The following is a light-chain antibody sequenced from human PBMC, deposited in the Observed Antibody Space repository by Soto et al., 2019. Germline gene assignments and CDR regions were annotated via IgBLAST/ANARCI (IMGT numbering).Light chain of an antibody. CDR3: SSYAGSTNYV. J-gene: IGLJ1*01. CDR2: EVS. CDR1: SSDVGGYNY. Sequence: QSAPPPPPSASRSPWPSVHNTCTGNSSDVGGYNYVSWYQQHPGKAPKLMIYEVSKRPSGVPDRFSGSKSGNTASLTVSGLQAEDEADYYCSSYAGSTNYVFGTGTKVTVL. V-gene: IGLV2-8*01.